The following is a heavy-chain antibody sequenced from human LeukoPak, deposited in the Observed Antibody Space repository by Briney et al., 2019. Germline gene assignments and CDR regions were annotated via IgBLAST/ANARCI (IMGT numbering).Heavy chain of an antibody. J-gene: IGHJ4*02. CDR1: GYTFTSYG. Sequence: GASVKVSCKASGYTFTSYGISWVRQAPGQGLEWMGWISGTNGKTNFAQKFQGRVTLTTDTSTSTAYLELRSLRSDDTAVYYCACKGKYSPFDYWGQGTLVTVSS. V-gene: IGHV1-18*01. D-gene: IGHD2-15*01. CDR3: ACKGKYSPFDY. CDR2: ISGTNGKT.